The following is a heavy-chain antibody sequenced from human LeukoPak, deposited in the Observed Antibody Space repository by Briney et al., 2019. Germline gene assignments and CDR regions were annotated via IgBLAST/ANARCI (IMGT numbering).Heavy chain of an antibody. J-gene: IGHJ4*02. V-gene: IGHV3-9*01. CDR2: ISWNSGSI. D-gene: IGHD5-18*01. Sequence: PGGSLRLSCAASGFTFDDYAMHWVRQAPGKGLEWVSGISWNSGSIGYADSVKGRFTISRDNAKNSLYLQMNSLGAEDTALYYCAKEAGYSYDKETYFDYWGQGTLVTVSS. CDR1: GFTFDDYA. CDR3: AKEAGYSYDKETYFDY.